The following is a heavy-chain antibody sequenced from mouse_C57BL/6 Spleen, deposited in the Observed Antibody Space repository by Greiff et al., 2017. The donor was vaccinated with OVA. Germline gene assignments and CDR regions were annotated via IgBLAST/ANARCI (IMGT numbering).Heavy chain of an antibody. V-gene: IGHV3-6*01. CDR3: ARDTYDGYYFDY. CDR1: GYSITSGYY. J-gene: IGHJ2*01. Sequence: DVQLQESGPGLVKPSQSLSLTCSVTGYSITSGYYWNWIRQFPGNKLEWMGYISYDGSNNYNPSLKNRISITRDTSKNQFFLKLNSVTTEDTATYYCARDTYDGYYFDYWGQGTTLTVSS. CDR2: ISYDGSN. D-gene: IGHD2-3*01.